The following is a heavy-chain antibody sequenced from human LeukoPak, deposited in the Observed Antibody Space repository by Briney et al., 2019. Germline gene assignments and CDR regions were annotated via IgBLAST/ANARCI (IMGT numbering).Heavy chain of an antibody. J-gene: IGHJ6*02. V-gene: IGHV3-21*04. CDR3: ARFLRTSRWLLPTYYYGMDV. CDR2: ISSSSSYI. CDR1: GFTFSSYS. D-gene: IGHD3-22*01. Sequence: GGSLRLSCAASGFTFSSYSMNWVRQAPGKGLEWVSSISSSSSYIYYADSVKGRFTISRDNAKNSLYLQMNSLRAEDTAVYYCARFLRTSRWLLPTYYYGMDVWGQGTTVTVSS.